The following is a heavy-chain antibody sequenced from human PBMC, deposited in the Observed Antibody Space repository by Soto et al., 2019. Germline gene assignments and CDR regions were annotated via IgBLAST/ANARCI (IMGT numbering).Heavy chain of an antibody. Sequence: ASVKVSCKASGGTFSSYAISWVRQAPGQGLEWMGGIIPIFGTANYAQKFQGRVTITADESTSTAYMELSSLRSEDTAVYYCARAGEMATAGSTTSPYRFDYWGQGTLVTASS. CDR3: ARAGEMATAGSTTSPYRFDY. CDR1: GGTFSSYA. CDR2: IIPIFGTA. D-gene: IGHD5-12*01. V-gene: IGHV1-69*13. J-gene: IGHJ4*02.